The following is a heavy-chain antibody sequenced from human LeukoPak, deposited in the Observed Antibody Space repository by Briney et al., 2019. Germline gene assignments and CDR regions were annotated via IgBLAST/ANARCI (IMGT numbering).Heavy chain of an antibody. CDR3: TRVKAAAGGWFDP. J-gene: IGHJ5*02. V-gene: IGHV3-49*04. Sequence: GRSLRLSCTASGFTFGDYAMSWVRQAPGKGLEWVGFIRSKAYGGTTEYAASVKGRFTISRDDSKSIAYLQMNSLKTEDTAVYYCTRVKAAAGGWFDPWGQGTLVTVSP. CDR1: GFTFGDYA. D-gene: IGHD6-13*01. CDR2: IRSKAYGGTT.